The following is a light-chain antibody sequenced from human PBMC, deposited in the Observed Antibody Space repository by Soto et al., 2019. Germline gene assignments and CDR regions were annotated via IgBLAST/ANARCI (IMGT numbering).Light chain of an antibody. CDR3: SSYTRSRTYV. V-gene: IGLV2-14*01. J-gene: IGLJ1*01. CDR2: EVS. CDR1: SSDVGAYNY. Sequence: QSALTQPASVSGSPGQSITISCTGTSSDVGAYNYVSWFQQHPGKAPKLLIYEVSNRPSGVSYRFSGSKSGSTASLTISGLQAGDEADYYCSSYTRSRTYVFGTGTKLTVL.